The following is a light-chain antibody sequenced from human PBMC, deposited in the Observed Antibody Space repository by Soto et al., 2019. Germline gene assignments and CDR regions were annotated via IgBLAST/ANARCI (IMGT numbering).Light chain of an antibody. J-gene: IGLJ3*02. CDR1: SSNIGSNT. V-gene: IGLV1-44*01. Sequence: QPVLTQPPSASGTPGQRVTISCSGGSSNIGSNTVNWFQQLSGTAPKLLIYSNNQRPSGVPDRFSVSKSGTSASLAISGLQSEDEADYYCAAWDDSLNGRVFGGGTRLTVL. CDR2: SNN. CDR3: AAWDDSLNGRV.